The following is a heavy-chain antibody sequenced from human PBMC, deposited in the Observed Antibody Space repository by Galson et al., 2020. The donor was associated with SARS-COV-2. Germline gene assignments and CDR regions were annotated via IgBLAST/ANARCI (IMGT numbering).Heavy chain of an antibody. CDR1: GFTFDDYA. Sequence: GGSLRLSCAASGFTFDDYAMHWVRQAPGKGLEWVSGISWNSGSIGYAASVKGRFTISRDNAKNSLYLQMNSLRAEDTALYYCAKGHSSSSTVYQLYYYGMDVWGQGTTVTVSS. CDR2: ISWNSGSI. D-gene: IGHD6-6*01. CDR3: AKGHSSSSTVYQLYYYGMDV. J-gene: IGHJ6*02. V-gene: IGHV3-9*01.